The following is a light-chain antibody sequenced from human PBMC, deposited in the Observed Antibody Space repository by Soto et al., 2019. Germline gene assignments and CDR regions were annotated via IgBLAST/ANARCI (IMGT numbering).Light chain of an antibody. CDR3: CSYADGSIYF. CDR2: YVD. Sequence: QSALTQPASVSGSPGQSLTISCTGTSXDVGAYDYVSWYLQYPDKAPQLLIYYVDHRPSGVSSRFSGSKSGNTASLTISGLQAEDEGDYYCCSYADGSIYFFGTGTKVTVL. CDR1: SXDVGAYDY. J-gene: IGLJ1*01. V-gene: IGLV2-14*03.